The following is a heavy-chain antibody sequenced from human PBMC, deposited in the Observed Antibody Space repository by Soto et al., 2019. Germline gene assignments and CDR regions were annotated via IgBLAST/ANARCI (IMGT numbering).Heavy chain of an antibody. Sequence: SVKVSCKASGGTFSSYTISWVRQAPGQGLEWMGRIIPILGIANYEQKFQGRVTITADKSTSTAYMELSSLRSEDTAVYYCARILDCSSTSCSNWFDPWGQGTLVTVS. CDR2: IIPILGIA. CDR1: GGTFSSYT. CDR3: ARILDCSSTSCSNWFDP. V-gene: IGHV1-69*02. J-gene: IGHJ5*02. D-gene: IGHD2-2*01.